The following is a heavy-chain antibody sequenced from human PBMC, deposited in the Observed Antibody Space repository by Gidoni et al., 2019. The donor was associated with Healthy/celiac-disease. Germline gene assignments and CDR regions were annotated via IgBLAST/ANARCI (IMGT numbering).Heavy chain of an antibody. J-gene: IGHJ4*02. CDR2: INSDGSST. Sequence: EVQLVESGGGLVQPGGSLRLSCAASGFTFSSYWMHWVRQAPGKGLVWVSRINSDGSSTSYADSVKGRFTISRDNAKNTLYLQMNSLRTEDTAVYYCAREVEDFWSGYHDYWGQGTLVTVSS. V-gene: IGHV3-74*01. D-gene: IGHD3-3*01. CDR1: GFTFSSYW. CDR3: AREVEDFWSGYHDY.